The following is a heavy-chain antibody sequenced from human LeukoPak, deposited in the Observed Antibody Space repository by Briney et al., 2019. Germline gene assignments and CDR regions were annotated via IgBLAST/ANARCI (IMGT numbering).Heavy chain of an antibody. Sequence: WGSLRLSCAASGFIVDDYAMYWVRQAPGKELEWVSLICGDGASTYYADSVKGRFTIARDNSKNSLFLQMNSLITEDTALYYCAKVILSEQWHDVFVTWGQGTMVTVCS. J-gene: IGHJ3*02. CDR2: ICGDGAST. CDR1: GFIVDDYA. CDR3: AKVILSEQWHDVFVT. D-gene: IGHD6-19*01. V-gene: IGHV3-43*02.